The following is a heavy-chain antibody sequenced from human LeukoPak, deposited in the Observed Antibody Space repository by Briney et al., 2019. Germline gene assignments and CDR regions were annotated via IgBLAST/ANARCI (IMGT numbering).Heavy chain of an antibody. Sequence: ASVKVSCKASGYTFTSYAMNWVRQAPGQGLEWMGWINTNTGNPTYAQGFTGRFVFSLDTSVSTAYLQISSLKAEDTAVYYCARVLNRAGPISGGGCWGQGTLVTVSS. CDR2: INTNTGNP. D-gene: IGHD6-19*01. V-gene: IGHV7-4-1*02. CDR3: ARVLNRAGPISGGGC. J-gene: IGHJ4*02. CDR1: GYTFTSYA.